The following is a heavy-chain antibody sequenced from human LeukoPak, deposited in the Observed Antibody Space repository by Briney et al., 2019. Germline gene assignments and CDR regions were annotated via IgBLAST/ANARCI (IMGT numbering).Heavy chain of an antibody. D-gene: IGHD3-10*01. Sequence: PGGTLRLSCAASGFTFSSYGLSWIRQPPGRGLEWSGSIFYDGSSDYNPSLKSRVTISVDTSKNKFSPKVNSVTAADAAVYFCARYYGSGRDGDYWGQGTLVTVSS. V-gene: IGHV4-59*04. J-gene: IGHJ4*02. CDR2: IFYDGSS. CDR3: ARYYGSGRDGDY. CDR1: GFTFSSYG.